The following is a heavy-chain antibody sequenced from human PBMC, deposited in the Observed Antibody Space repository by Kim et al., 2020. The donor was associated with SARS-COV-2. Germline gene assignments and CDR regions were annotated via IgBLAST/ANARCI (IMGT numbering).Heavy chain of an antibody. J-gene: IGHJ6*02. CDR3: ARSSYYNYGMDV. D-gene: IGHD2-15*01. V-gene: IGHV3-53*01. CDR2: T. Sequence: TYAADAVKGRFTNSRDNSKNTLYLQMNNLRAEDTAVYYCARSSYYNYGMDVWGQGTTVTVSS.